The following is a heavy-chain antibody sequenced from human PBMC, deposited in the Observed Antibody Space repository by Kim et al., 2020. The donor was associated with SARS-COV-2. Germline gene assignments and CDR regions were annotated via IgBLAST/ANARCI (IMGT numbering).Heavy chain of an antibody. V-gene: IGHV3-73*01. Sequence: GGSLRLSCAASGFTFSGSAMHWVRQASGKGLEWVGRIRSKANSYATAYAASVKGRFTISRDDSKNTTYLQMNSLKTEDTAVYYWTRREEDIVVVPAASIVDYWGRGTLGTVSS. J-gene: IGHJ4*02. D-gene: IGHD2-2*01. CDR1: GFTFSGSA. CDR3: TRREEDIVVVPAASIVDY. CDR2: IRSKANSYAT.